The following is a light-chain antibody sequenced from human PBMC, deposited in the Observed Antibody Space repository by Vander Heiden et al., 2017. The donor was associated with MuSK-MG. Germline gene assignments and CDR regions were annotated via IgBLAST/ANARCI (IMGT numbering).Light chain of an antibody. V-gene: IGKV3-11*01. CDR1: QSVRNS. J-gene: IGKJ4*01. Sequence: EIVWTQSPGTLSLSHGERATLSCRASQSVRNSLAWYQQKSCQAPRLLIYDASNRAYDIPNRSRGSGSGTDFTLTISSRVPEDFAVYSWQQRSKLQTFGGGTKLEIK. CDR2: DAS. CDR3: QQRSKLQT.